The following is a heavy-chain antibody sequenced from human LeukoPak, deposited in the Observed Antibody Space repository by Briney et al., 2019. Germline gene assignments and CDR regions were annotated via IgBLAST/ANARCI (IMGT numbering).Heavy chain of an antibody. Sequence: SETLSLTCTVSGGSISSSSYYWGWLRQPPGKGLEWIGSIYYRGSTYYNPSLKSRVTISVDTSKNQFSLKLSSVTAADTAVYYCARNVYYDSGTYHSGFDYWGLGTLVTVSS. CDR3: ARNVYYDSGTYHSGFDY. CDR2: IYYRGST. V-gene: IGHV4-39*01. D-gene: IGHD3-10*01. CDR1: GGSISSSSYY. J-gene: IGHJ4*02.